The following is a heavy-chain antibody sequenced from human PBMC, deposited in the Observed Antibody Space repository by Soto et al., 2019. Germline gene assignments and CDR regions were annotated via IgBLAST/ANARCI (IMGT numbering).Heavy chain of an antibody. CDR1: GFTFSSYA. D-gene: IGHD3-10*01. V-gene: IGHV3-30-3*01. Sequence: GSLRLSCAASGFTFSSYAMHWVRQAPGKGLEWVAVISYDGSNKYYADSVKGRFTISRDNSKNTLYLQMNSLRAEDTAVYYCASGSTAPDPWGQGTLVTVYS. J-gene: IGHJ5*02. CDR3: ASGSTAPDP. CDR2: ISYDGSNK.